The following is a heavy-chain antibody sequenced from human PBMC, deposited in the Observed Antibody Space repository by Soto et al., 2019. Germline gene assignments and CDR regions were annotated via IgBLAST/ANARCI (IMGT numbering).Heavy chain of an antibody. CDR2: INSDGITT. CDR1: GFTFSSYW. Sequence: PGGSLRLSCAASGFTFSSYWMHWVRQVPGKGLVWVSRINSDGITTTYADSVKGRFTTSRDNAKNTLYLQMNSLRAEDKAVYYCGRGTLALDYWGQGTLVTVSP. CDR3: GRGTLALDY. V-gene: IGHV3-74*01. J-gene: IGHJ4*02.